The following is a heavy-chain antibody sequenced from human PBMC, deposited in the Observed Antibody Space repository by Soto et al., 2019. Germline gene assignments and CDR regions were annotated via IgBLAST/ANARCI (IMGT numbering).Heavy chain of an antibody. J-gene: IGHJ4*02. V-gene: IGHV3-7*01. CDR1: GFTFIKYW. CDR3: ARGPLDY. Sequence: PGGSLRLSCAVSGFTFIKYWVTWLRQAPGKGLEWVDNLNQDGSDIYYVDSVKGRFTVSRDNANNSLYLQMNSLRAEDTAVYYCARGPLDYWGQGTLVTVSS. CDR2: LNQDGSDI.